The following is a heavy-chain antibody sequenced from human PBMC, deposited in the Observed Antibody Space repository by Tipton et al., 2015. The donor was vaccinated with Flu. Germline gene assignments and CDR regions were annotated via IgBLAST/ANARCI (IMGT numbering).Heavy chain of an antibody. CDR2: IYTSGGS. Sequence: TLSLTCTVSGGSLSSYYWSWIRQPAGKGLEWIGRIYTSGGSKYNPSLRGRLTMSVDASKREFSLKLSSVTAADTAVYYCARGSGSGTFMIFDFWGQGTLLTVSS. D-gene: IGHD3-10*01. J-gene: IGHJ4*02. CDR3: ARGSGSGTFMIFDF. CDR1: GGSLSSYY. V-gene: IGHV4-4*07.